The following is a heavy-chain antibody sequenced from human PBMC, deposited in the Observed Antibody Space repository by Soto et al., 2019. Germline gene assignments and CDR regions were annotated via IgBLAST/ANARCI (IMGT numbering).Heavy chain of an antibody. V-gene: IGHV2-70*04. CDR3: ARIPTIEAATSGF. CDR1: GFSLSTSGMH. J-gene: IGHJ4*02. Sequence: GPPMVNPTQTLPLTCPFSGFSLSTSGMHVSWIRQPPGKALEWLARIDWDDDKFYSTSLKTRLTISKDTSKNQVVLTMTNMDPVDTATYYFARIPTIEAATSGFWGQGTSVTLSS. D-gene: IGHD6-13*01. CDR2: IDWDDDK.